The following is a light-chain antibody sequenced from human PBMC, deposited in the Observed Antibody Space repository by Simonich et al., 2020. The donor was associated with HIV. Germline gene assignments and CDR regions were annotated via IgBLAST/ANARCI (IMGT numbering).Light chain of an antibody. J-gene: IGKJ1*01. CDR2: DAS. V-gene: IGKV1D-13*01. CDR3: QQSYNTPRT. Sequence: AIQLTQSPSSLSASVGDRVTITCRASQGISSALVWYQQKPGKAPKLLMYDASSLESGVPSRFSGSGSGTHFTLTISSLQPEDFATYYCQQSYNTPRTFGQGTKVDMK. CDR1: QGISSA.